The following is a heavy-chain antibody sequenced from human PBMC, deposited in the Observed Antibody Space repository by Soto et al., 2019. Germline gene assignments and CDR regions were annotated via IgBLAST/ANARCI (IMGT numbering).Heavy chain of an antibody. CDR2: IYSGGST. Sequence: PGGSLRLSCAASGFTVSSNYMSWVRQAPGKGLEWVSVIYSGGSTYYADSVKGRFTISRDNSKNTLYLQMNSLRAEYTAVYYCARAVGAYYFDYWGQGTLVTVSS. CDR3: ARAVGAYYFDY. D-gene: IGHD1-26*01. J-gene: IGHJ4*02. V-gene: IGHV3-53*01. CDR1: GFTVSSNY.